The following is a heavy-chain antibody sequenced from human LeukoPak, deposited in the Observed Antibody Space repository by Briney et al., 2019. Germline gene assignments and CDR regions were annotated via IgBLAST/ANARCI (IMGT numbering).Heavy chain of an antibody. D-gene: IGHD3-22*01. CDR3: ASVYYDSSGYYQHDY. Sequence: SETLSLTCTVSGYSISSGYYWGWIRQPPGKGLEWIGSIYHSGSTNYNPSLKSRVTISVDTSKNQFSLKLSSVTAADTAVYYCASVYYDSSGYYQHDYWGQGTLVTVSS. J-gene: IGHJ4*02. CDR2: IYHSGST. V-gene: IGHV4-38-2*02. CDR1: GYSISSGYY.